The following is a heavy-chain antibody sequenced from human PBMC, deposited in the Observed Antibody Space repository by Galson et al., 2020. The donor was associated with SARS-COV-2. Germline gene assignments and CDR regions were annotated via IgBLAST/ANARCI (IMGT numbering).Heavy chain of an antibody. CDR1: GFTLSTNDGVG. V-gene: IGHV2-5*01. D-gene: IGHD7-27*01. CDR3: AYTVLTANGTSFDY. J-gene: IGHJ4*02. CDR2: IYWKDDK. Sequence: SGPTLVKPTQTLTLTCTFSGFTLSTNDGVGVGWIRQPPGKALEWLALIYWKDDKRYSPSLKSRLTITKDTSKNQVVLTMTNMDPVDTATYDCAYTVLTANGTSFDYWGQGTLVTVFS.